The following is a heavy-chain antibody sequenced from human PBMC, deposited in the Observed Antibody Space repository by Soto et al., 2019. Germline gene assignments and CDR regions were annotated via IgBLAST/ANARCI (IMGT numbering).Heavy chain of an antibody. Sequence: QVQLVQSGAEVKKPGASVKVSCKVSGYTLNEVAMHWVRQAPGKGLEWLGGFDPDEAETIYAQHFQGRVTMTEDTSTDTVYMELSSLRSEHTAFYFCTTYHGDYNFDHWGQGTLVTVSS. V-gene: IGHV1-24*01. CDR1: GYTLNEVA. J-gene: IGHJ1*01. D-gene: IGHD4-17*01. CDR3: TTYHGDYNFDH. CDR2: FDPDEAET.